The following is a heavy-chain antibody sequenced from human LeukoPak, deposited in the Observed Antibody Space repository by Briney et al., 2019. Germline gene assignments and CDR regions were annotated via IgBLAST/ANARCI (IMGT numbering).Heavy chain of an antibody. CDR3: ARGRISTRPYYFDY. J-gene: IGHJ4*02. D-gene: IGHD2-2*01. V-gene: IGHV4-34*01. CDR1: GGSFSGYY. Sequence: SETLSLTCAVNGGSFSGYYWSWIRQPPGKGLEWIGEINHSGSTNYNPSLKSRVTISVDTSKNQFSLKLSSVTAADTAVYYCARGRISTRPYYFDYWGQGTLVTVSS. CDR2: INHSGST.